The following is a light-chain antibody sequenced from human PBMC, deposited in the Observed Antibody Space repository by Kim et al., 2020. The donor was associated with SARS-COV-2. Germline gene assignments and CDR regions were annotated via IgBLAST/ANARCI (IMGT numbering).Light chain of an antibody. J-gene: IGLJ2*01. V-gene: IGLV2-14*03. CDR3: SSYISSSVV. CDR1: SNDVSGYKS. CDR2: DVT. Sequence: QSALTQPASVSGSPGQSITISCTGTSNDVSGYKSVSWYQQHPGKAPKLIIYDVTNRPSGVSDRFSGSKSGNTASLTISGLQAEDEADYYCSSYISSSVVFGGWTQLTVL.